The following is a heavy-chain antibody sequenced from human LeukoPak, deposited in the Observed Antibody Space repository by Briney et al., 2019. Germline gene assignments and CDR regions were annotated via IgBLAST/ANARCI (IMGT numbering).Heavy chain of an antibody. CDR1: GFTFSDYA. Sequence: GGSLRLSCAASGFTFSDYAIHWVRQAPGKGLEWVSRINSDGSSTIYADSVKGRFPISRDNAKNTLYLQMNSLRAEDTAVYYCARGRGSGSSDYWGQGTLVTVSS. CDR3: ARGRGSGSSDY. D-gene: IGHD3-10*01. CDR2: INSDGSST. V-gene: IGHV3-74*01. J-gene: IGHJ4*02.